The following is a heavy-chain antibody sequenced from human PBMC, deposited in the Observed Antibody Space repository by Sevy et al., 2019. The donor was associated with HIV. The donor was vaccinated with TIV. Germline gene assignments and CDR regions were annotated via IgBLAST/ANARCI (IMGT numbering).Heavy chain of an antibody. CDR3: AREAGGYDYYYGLDV. CDR1: GGTIVSSGHY. CDR2: IYYNGHT. V-gene: IGHV4-39*02. D-gene: IGHD5-12*01. Sequence: SETLSLTCSVSGGTIVSSGHYWGWIRQTPGKGLEWIGSIYYNGHTYYNPSLKSRLTISIDTSKNQFSLNLGSVTAADTGLYFCAREAGGYDYYYGLDVWGLGTTVTVSS. J-gene: IGHJ6*02.